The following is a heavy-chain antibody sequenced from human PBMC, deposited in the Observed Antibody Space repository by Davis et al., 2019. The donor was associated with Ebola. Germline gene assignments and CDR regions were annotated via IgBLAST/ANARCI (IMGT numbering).Heavy chain of an antibody. CDR3: TTAFEY. V-gene: IGHV3-74*01. J-gene: IGHJ4*02. Sequence: GESLKISCAASGFTFSGHWMHWVRQVPGKGLVWVSGINGDGSNTFYADSVKGRFTISRDNAMNMVYLQMNSLRAEDTAVYYCTTAFEYWGQGTLVTVPS. CDR1: GFTFSGHW. CDR2: INGDGSNT. D-gene: IGHD2/OR15-2a*01.